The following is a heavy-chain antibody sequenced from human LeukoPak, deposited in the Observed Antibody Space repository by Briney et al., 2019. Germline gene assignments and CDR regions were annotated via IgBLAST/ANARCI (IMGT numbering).Heavy chain of an antibody. D-gene: IGHD4-23*01. CDR2: INSDGSST. CDR3: ARGPTFAYGGFYYYMDV. J-gene: IGHJ6*03. Sequence: GGSLRLSCAASGFTFSSYWMHWVRQAPGKGLVWVSRINSDGSSTSYADSVKGRFTISRDNAKNTLYLQMNSLRAEDTAVYYCARGPTFAYGGFYYYMDVWGKGTTVTVSS. V-gene: IGHV3-74*01. CDR1: GFTFSSYW.